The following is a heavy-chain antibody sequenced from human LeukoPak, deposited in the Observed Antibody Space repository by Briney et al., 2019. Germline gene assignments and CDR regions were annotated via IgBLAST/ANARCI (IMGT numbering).Heavy chain of an antibody. J-gene: IGHJ4*02. Sequence: TGGSLRLSCAASGFTFSNAWMSWVRQAPGKGLEWVSVIYSGGSTYYADSVKGRFTISRDNSKNTLYLQMNSLRAEDTAVYYCARDLGVRGVIIHFGYWGQGTLVTVSS. V-gene: IGHV3-53*01. D-gene: IGHD3-10*01. CDR1: GFTFSNAW. CDR3: ARDLGVRGVIIHFGY. CDR2: IYSGGST.